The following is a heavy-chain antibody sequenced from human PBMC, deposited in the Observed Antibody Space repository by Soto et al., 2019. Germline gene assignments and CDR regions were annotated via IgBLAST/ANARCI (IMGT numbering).Heavy chain of an antibody. CDR3: ASREVPSSRGWYNYFDY. V-gene: IGHV1-3*01. CDR1: GYTFTSYA. D-gene: IGHD6-19*01. Sequence: GDSVKVSCKASGYTFTSYAMHWVRQAPGQRLEWMGWINAGNGNTKYSQKFQGRVTITRDTSASTAYMELSSLRSEDTAVYYCASREVPSSRGWYNYFDYSGQGPLVTVYS. CDR2: INAGNGNT. J-gene: IGHJ4*02.